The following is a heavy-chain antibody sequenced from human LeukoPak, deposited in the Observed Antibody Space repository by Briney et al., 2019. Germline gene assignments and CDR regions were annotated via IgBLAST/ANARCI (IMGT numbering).Heavy chain of an antibody. CDR2: IYYSGST. CDR3: ARHSLVRGVIPLNAFDI. Sequence: PSETLSLTCTVSGGSISSYYWSWIRQPPGKGLDWIGYIYYSGSTNYNPSLKSRVTISVDTSENQFSLKLSSVTAADTAVYYCARHSLVRGVIPLNAFDIWGQGTMVTVSS. V-gene: IGHV4-59*08. CDR1: GGSISSYY. D-gene: IGHD3-10*01. J-gene: IGHJ3*02.